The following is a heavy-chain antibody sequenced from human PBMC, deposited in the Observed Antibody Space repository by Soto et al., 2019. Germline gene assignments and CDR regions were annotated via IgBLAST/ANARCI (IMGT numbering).Heavy chain of an antibody. CDR2: ISSDGNKK. CDR3: AKGTYYSGPPGMDV. V-gene: IGHV3-30-3*01. CDR1: GFTFSDYS. J-gene: IGHJ6*02. D-gene: IGHD4-4*01. Sequence: QVQVVESGGGVVQPGRSLRLSCAASGFTFSDYSMHWVRQAPGKGLQWVAVISSDGNKKYYADSVKGRFTVSRDNSKNTLYLHINTLRGADTAVYYCAKGTYYSGPPGMDVWGQGTTVAVFS.